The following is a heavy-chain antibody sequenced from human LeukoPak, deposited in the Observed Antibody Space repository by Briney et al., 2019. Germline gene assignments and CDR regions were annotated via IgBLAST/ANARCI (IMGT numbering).Heavy chain of an antibody. CDR1: GINFSDSE. Sequence: GGSLRLSCAASGINFSDSEMNWVRQAPGKGLEWVSYISSSGTTIYYADSVKGRFTISGDNAKNSLYLQMNSLRAEDTAVYYCARGAPTGYYTSCYDYWGQGTLVTVSS. CDR3: ARGAPTGYYTSCYDY. J-gene: IGHJ4*02. D-gene: IGHD3/OR15-3a*01. CDR2: ISSSGTTI. V-gene: IGHV3-48*03.